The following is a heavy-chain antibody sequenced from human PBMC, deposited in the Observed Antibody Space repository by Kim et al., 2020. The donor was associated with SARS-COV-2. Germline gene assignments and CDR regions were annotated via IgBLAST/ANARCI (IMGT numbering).Heavy chain of an antibody. CDR1: GYTFTSYG. V-gene: IGHV1-18*04. D-gene: IGHD6-13*01. CDR3: ARGRLIAAAGTLQHRVDY. Sequence: ASVKVSCKASGYTFTSYGISWVRQAPGQGLEWMGWISAYNGNTNYAQKLQGRVTMTTDTSTSTAYMELRSLRSDDTAVYYCARGRLIAAAGTLQHRVDYWGQGTLVTVSS. CDR2: ISAYNGNT. J-gene: IGHJ4*02.